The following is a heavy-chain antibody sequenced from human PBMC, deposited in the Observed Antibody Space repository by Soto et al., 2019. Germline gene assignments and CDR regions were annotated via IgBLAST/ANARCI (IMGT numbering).Heavy chain of an antibody. V-gene: IGHV1-69*01. CDR2: IIPIFGTA. CDR3: ARDMNYAELGAFDI. J-gene: IGHJ3*02. D-gene: IGHD7-27*01. Sequence: QVQLVQSGAEVKKPGSSVKVSRKASGGTFSSYAISWVRQAPGQGLEWMGGIIPIFGTANYAQKFQGRVTITADESTSTAYMELSSLRSEDTAVYYCARDMNYAELGAFDIWGQGTMVTVSS. CDR1: GGTFSSYA.